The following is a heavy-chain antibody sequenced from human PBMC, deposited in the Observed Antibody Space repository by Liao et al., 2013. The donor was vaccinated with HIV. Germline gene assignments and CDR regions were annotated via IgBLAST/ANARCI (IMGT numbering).Heavy chain of an antibody. D-gene: IGHD5-24*01. J-gene: IGHJ4*02. CDR2: IYHTGST. Sequence: QVQLQESGPGLVKPSQTLSLTCTVSGGSISSGYWTWIRQAPGKGPEWIGYIYHTGSTNYNPSFQSRITISVDTSKKHFSLKLTSVTAADTAVYYCARWFGNNYGIDSWGQGTLVTVSS. CDR1: GGSISSGY. V-gene: IGHV4-59*01. CDR3: ARWFGNNYGIDS.